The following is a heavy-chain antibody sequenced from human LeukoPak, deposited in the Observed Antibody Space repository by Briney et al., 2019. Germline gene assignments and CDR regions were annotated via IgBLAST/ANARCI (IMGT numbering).Heavy chain of an antibody. Sequence: GGSLRLSCAASEFTFSSYGMHWVRQAPGKGLEWVAVISYDGSNKYYADSVRGRFTISRDNSKNTLYLQMNSLRAEDTAVYYCAKGWVFDYWGQGTLVTVSS. CDR2: ISYDGSNK. V-gene: IGHV3-30*18. CDR3: AKGWVFDY. D-gene: IGHD5-24*01. CDR1: EFTFSSYG. J-gene: IGHJ4*02.